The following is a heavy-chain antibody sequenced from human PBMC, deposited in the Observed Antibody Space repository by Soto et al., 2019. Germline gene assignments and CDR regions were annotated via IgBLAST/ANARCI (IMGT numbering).Heavy chain of an antibody. J-gene: IGHJ4*02. CDR1: GGSISSSSYY. Sequence: QLQLQESGPGLVKPSETLSLTCTVSGGSISSSSYYWGWIRQPPGKGLEWIGSIYYSGSTYYNPSLKSRVTISVDTSKNQFSLKLSSVTAADTAVYYCACYSVLMVYATYYFDYWGQGTLVTVSS. D-gene: IGHD2-8*01. V-gene: IGHV4-39*01. CDR2: IYYSGST. CDR3: ACYSVLMVYATYYFDY.